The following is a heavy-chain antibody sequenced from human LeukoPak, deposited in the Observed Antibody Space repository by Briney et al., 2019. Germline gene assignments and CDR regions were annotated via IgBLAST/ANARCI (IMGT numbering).Heavy chain of an antibody. CDR1: GGSFSGYY. J-gene: IGHJ4*02. CDR2: INHSGST. V-gene: IGHV4-34*01. CDR3: ARIRVRGVISRYYFDY. Sequence: SETLSLTCAVYGGSFSGYYWSWIRQPPGKWLEWIGEINHSGSTNYNPSLKSRVTISVDTSKNQFSLKLSSVTAADTAVYYCARIRVRGVISRYYFDYWGQGTLVTVSS. D-gene: IGHD3-10*01.